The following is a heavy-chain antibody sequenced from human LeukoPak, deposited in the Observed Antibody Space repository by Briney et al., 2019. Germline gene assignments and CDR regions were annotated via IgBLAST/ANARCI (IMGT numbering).Heavy chain of an antibody. Sequence: SQTLSLTCTVSGGSISSYYWSWIRQPPGKGLEWIGYIYYSGSTNYNPSLKSRVTISVDTSKNQFSLQLNSVTPEDTAVYYCARDPPLGSGSYGLDWGQGTLVTVSS. CDR1: GGSISSYY. V-gene: IGHV4-59*12. D-gene: IGHD3-10*01. CDR3: ARDPPLGSGSYGLD. J-gene: IGHJ4*02. CDR2: IYYSGST.